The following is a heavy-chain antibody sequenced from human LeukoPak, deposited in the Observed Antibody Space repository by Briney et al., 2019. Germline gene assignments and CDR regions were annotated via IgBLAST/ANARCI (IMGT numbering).Heavy chain of an antibody. CDR3: AGKYYYGSSAFDI. CDR2: INHSGST. CDR1: GGSFSGYY. Sequence: PSETLSLTCAVYGGSFSGYYWSWIRQPPGKGLEWIGEINHSGSTNYNPSLESRVTISVDTSKNQFSLKLSSVTAADTAVYYCAGKYYYGSSAFDIWGQGTMVTVSS. D-gene: IGHD3-10*01. V-gene: IGHV4-34*01. J-gene: IGHJ3*02.